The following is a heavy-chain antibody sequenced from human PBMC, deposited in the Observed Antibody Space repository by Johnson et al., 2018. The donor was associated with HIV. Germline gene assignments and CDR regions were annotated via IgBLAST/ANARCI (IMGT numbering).Heavy chain of an antibody. Sequence: VQLVESGGGLVQPGGSLRLSCAASGFTVSSNYMSWVRQAPGKGLEWVSVIYSGGSTYYADSVKGRFTISRDNSKNTLYMQMKSLRVEATAVYYCAKEALRGGEYDAFDIWGQGTMVTVS. CDR3: AKEALRGGEYDAFDI. J-gene: IGHJ3*02. D-gene: IGHD2-15*01. CDR2: IYSGGST. V-gene: IGHV3-66*02. CDR1: GFTVSSNY.